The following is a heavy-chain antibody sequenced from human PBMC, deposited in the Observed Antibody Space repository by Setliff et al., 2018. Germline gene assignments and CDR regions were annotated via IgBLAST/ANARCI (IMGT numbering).Heavy chain of an antibody. D-gene: IGHD2-2*01. V-gene: IGHV3-74*01. CDR2: MNSDGNSI. Sequence: GGSLRLSCAASGFTFSNSWMHWVRQAPGEGLVCVSRMNSDGNSIFYADSVKGRFTISRDNAKNTLYLQMNSLRDEDTAVYYCARGRGSDSCRGCDYMDVWGKGATVTVSS. J-gene: IGHJ6*03. CDR3: ARGRGSDSCRGCDYMDV. CDR1: GFTFSNSW.